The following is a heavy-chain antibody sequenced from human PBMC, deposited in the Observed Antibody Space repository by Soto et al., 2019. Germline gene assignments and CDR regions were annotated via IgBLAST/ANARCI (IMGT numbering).Heavy chain of an antibody. CDR3: AMGYYDSSGHPMEFDY. D-gene: IGHD3-22*01. J-gene: IGHJ4*02. Sequence: EVQLVESGGGLVKPGGSLRLSCAASGFTFSSYSMNWVRQAPGKGLEWVSSISSSSSYIYYADSVKGRFTISRDNAKNTLYLQMNSLRAEDTAVYYCAMGYYDSSGHPMEFDYWGQGTLVTVSS. CDR2: ISSSSSYI. CDR1: GFTFSSYS. V-gene: IGHV3-21*01.